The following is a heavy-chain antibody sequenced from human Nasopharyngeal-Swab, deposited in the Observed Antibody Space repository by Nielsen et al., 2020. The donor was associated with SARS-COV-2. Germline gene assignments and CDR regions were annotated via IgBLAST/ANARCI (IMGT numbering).Heavy chain of an antibody. CDR2: IIISSSYI. D-gene: IGHD6-19*01. J-gene: IGHJ4*02. Sequence: GESLKISCAASGFTFSSYTINWVRQAPGKGLEWVSSIIISSSYIYYADSVKGRFTISRDNAEKSLYLQMNSLRAEDTAVYYCARSAAFKRRSSGWYYFDYWGQGTLVTVSS. V-gene: IGHV3-21*04. CDR1: GFTFSSYT. CDR3: ARSAAFKRRSSGWYYFDY.